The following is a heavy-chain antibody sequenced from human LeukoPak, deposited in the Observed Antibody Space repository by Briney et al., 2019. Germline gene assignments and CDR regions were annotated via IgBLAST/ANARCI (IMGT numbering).Heavy chain of an antibody. V-gene: IGHV4-39*07. CDR2: IYYGGST. D-gene: IGHD2-8*01. J-gene: IGHJ4*02. Sequence: PSETLSLTCTVSGGSISSSSYYWAWIRQPPGKGLEWIGSIYYGGSTYYNPSLKSRVTISVDTSKTQFSLKLSSVTAADTAVYYCARDDCTNGVCYYFDYWGQGTLSPSPQ. CDR1: GGSISSSSYY. CDR3: ARDDCTNGVCYYFDY.